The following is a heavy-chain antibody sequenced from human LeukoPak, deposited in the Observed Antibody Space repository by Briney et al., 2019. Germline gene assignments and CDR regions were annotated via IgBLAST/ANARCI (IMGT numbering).Heavy chain of an antibody. CDR2: INAGNGKT. D-gene: IGHD2/OR15-2a*01. CDR3: ARGIWVSGRYYFDS. J-gene: IGHJ4*02. CDR1: GYIFTNYA. V-gene: IGHV1-3*01. Sequence: GASVTVSCKASGYIFTNYAMHWVRQAPGQRLEWMGWINAGNGKTKYSENLQGTVTFTRDADASTAYMDLSSLSSQDTAAYYCARGIWVSGRYYFDSWGQGTLVTVSS.